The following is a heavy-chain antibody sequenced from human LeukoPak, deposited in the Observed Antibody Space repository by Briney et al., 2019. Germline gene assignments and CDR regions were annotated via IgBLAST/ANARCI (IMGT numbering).Heavy chain of an antibody. D-gene: IGHD6-13*01. CDR1: GFNLNSSA. V-gene: IGHV1-58*02. CDR2: IVVGSGNT. Sequence: SVKVSCKASGFNLNSSAMQWVRQARGQRLEWIGWIVVGSGNTNYAQKFQERVTITRDMSTSTAYLDLSSLRSEDTAVYYCAAYGDGSSWLYFDYWGQGALVTVSS. J-gene: IGHJ4*02. CDR3: AAYGDGSSWLYFDY.